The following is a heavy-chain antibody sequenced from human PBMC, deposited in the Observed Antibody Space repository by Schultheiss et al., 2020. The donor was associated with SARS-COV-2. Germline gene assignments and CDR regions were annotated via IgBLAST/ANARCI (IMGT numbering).Heavy chain of an antibody. CDR1: GFSFRTYG. CDR2: IWSNGNTE. Sequence: GGSLRLSCAAFGFSFRTYGMHWVRQAPGKGLEWVATIWSNGNTEYYGDSVKGRFTISRDNSKNTLHLQMSSLEVEDTAVYYCATSRGYGDFVFDYWGQGTLVTVSS. V-gene: IGHV3-33*03. J-gene: IGHJ4*02. D-gene: IGHD4-17*01. CDR3: ATSRGYGDFVFDY.